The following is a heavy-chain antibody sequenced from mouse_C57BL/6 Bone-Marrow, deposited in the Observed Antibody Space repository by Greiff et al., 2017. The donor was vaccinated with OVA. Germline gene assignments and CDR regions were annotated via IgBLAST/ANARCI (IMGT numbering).Heavy chain of an antibody. J-gene: IGHJ3*01. V-gene: IGHV1-82*01. CDR3: ARSWGNYEFAY. CDR1: GYAFSSSW. D-gene: IGHD2-1*01. CDR2: IYPGDGDT. Sequence: QVQLQQSGPELVKPGASVKISCKASGYAFSSSWMNWVKQRPGKGLEWIGRIYPGDGDTNYNGKFKGKATLTADKSSSTAYMQLSSLTSEYSAVYFCARSWGNYEFAYWGQGTLVTVSA.